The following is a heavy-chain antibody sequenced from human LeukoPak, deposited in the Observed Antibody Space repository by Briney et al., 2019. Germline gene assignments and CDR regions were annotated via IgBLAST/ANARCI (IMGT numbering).Heavy chain of an antibody. J-gene: IGHJ4*02. CDR2: IIPIFGTA. CDR3: ARDSGSSWSRNGGYYFDY. CDR1: GGTFSSYA. D-gene: IGHD6-13*01. V-gene: IGHV1-69*05. Sequence: ASVKVSCKASGGTFSSYAISWVRQAPGQGLEWMGRIIPIFGTANYAQKFQGRVTITTDESTSTAYMELSSLRSEDTAVYYCARDSGSSWSRNGGYYFDYWGQGTLVTVSS.